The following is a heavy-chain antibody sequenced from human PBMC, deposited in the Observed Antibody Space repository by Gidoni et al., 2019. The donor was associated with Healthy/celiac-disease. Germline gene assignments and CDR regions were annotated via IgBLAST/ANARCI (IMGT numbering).Heavy chain of an antibody. Sequence: QVQLVQSGAAVKKPGSSVKVSCKASGYTFTSYYMHWVRQAPGQGLEWMGIINPSGGSTSYAQKFQGRVTMTRDTSTSTVYMELSSLRSEDTAVYYCARALWESDLREYYFDYWGQGTLVTVSS. CDR3: ARALWESDLREYYFDY. CDR2: INPSGGST. J-gene: IGHJ4*02. V-gene: IGHV1-46*01. D-gene: IGHD1-26*01. CDR1: GYTFTSYY.